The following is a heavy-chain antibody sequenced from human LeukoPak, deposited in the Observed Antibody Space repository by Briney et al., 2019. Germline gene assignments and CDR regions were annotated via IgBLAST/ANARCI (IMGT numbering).Heavy chain of an antibody. D-gene: IGHD3-16*02. CDR3: AKPVRRGSYRWYFDY. J-gene: IGHJ4*02. CDR2: ISYDGSNK. CDR1: GFTFSSFG. Sequence: GGSLRLSCAASGFTFSSFGMHWVRQAPGKGLEWVAVISYDGSNKYYADSVKDRFTISRDNSKNTLYLQMNSLRAEDTAVYYCAKPVRRGSYRWYFDYWGQGTLVTVSS. V-gene: IGHV3-30*18.